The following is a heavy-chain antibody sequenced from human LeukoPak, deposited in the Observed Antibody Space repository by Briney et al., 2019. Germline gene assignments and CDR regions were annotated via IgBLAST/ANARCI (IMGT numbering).Heavy chain of an antibody. CDR1: GFTFXXYA. Sequence: GFTFXXYAMRWVXXAPGKGLEWVAVISYDGSNKYYADSVKGRFTISRDNSKNTLYLQMNSLRAEDTAVYYCARDLDSSGRSGPHDYWGQGTLVTVSS. J-gene: IGHJ4*02. D-gene: IGHD3-22*01. CDR3: ARDLDSSGRSGPHDY. CDR2: ISYDGSNK. V-gene: IGHV3-30-3*01.